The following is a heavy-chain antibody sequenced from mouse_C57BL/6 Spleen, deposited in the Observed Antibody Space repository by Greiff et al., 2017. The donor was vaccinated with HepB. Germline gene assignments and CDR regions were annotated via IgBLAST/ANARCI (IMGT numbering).Heavy chain of an antibody. CDR2: IDPSDSYT. J-gene: IGHJ4*01. CDR1: GYTFTSYW. V-gene: IGHV1-59*01. Sequence: QVQLQQPGAELVRPGPSVKLSCKASGYTFTSYWMHWVKQRPGQGLEWIGVIDPSDSYTNYNQKFKGKATLTVDTSSSTAYMQLSSLTSEDSAVYYCARVGYGHYYAMDYWGQGTSVTVSS. CDR3: ARVGYGHYYAMDY. D-gene: IGHD1-1*01.